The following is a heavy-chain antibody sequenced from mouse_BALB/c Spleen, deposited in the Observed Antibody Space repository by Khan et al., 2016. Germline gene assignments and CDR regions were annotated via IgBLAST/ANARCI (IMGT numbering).Heavy chain of an antibody. Sequence: EVQLQESGPGLVKPSQSLSLTCTVTGYSITSDYAWNWIRQFPGNKLEWMGYISYSGNTSYNPSLKSRFSLTRDTSKNQFFLQLNSVTTEDTATYYCARLMITGWFAYWGQGTLVTVSA. CDR2: ISYSGNT. CDR1: GYSITSDYA. J-gene: IGHJ3*01. V-gene: IGHV3-2*02. CDR3: ARLMITGWFAY. D-gene: IGHD2-4*01.